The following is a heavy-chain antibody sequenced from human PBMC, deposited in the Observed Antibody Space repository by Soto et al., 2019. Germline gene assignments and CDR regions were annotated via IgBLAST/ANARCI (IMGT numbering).Heavy chain of an antibody. CDR3: ARGDYAKAFDI. D-gene: IGHD2-2*01. V-gene: IGHV4-28*03. J-gene: IGHJ3*02. CDR2: IYYSGSA. Sequence: QVQLQESGPGLVKPSDTLSLICAVSGYSISSSNWWGWIRQPPGKGLEWIGNIYYSGSAYYNPSLKSRVTMSVDTSTNQFSLKLTSVIAVDTAVYYCARGDYAKAFDIWGQGTTVTVSS. CDR1: GYSISSSNW.